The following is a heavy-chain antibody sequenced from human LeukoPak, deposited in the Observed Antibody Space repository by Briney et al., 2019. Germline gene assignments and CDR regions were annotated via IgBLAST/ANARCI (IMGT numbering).Heavy chain of an antibody. D-gene: IGHD3-22*01. CDR1: GFTFSDYY. CDR3: AKDLSSAITSALVLDV. Sequence: GGSLRLSCAASGFTFSDYYMSWIRQAPGKGLEWVSYISSSGSTIYYADSVKGRFTISRDNAKNSLYLQMNSLRPEDTALYYCAKDLSSAITSALVLDVWGQGTTVTVS. J-gene: IGHJ6*02. V-gene: IGHV3-11*01. CDR2: ISSSGSTI.